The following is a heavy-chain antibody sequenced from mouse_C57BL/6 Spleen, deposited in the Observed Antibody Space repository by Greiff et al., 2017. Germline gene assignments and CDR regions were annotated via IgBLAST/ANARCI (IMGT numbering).Heavy chain of an antibody. Sequence: EVQRVESGGGLVKPGGSLKLSCAASGFTFSSYAMSWVRQTPEKRLEWVATISDGGSYTYYPDNVKGRFTISRDNAKNNLYLQMSHLKSEDTAMYYCAPTGTHWYFDVWGTGTTVTVSS. CDR2: ISDGGSYT. J-gene: IGHJ1*03. CDR3: APTGTHWYFDV. D-gene: IGHD4-1*02. CDR1: GFTFSSYA. V-gene: IGHV5-4*01.